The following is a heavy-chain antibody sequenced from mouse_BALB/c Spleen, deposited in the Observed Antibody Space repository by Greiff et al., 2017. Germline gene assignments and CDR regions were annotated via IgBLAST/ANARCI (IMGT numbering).Heavy chain of an antibody. CDR2: INPGSGGT. D-gene: IGHD2-2*01. CDR1: GYAFTNYL. J-gene: IGHJ3*01. CDR3: ARGYDGGLSFAY. V-gene: IGHV1-54*01. Sequence: VQPQQSGAELVRPGTSVKVSCKASGYAFTNYLIEWVKQRPGQGLEWIGVINPGSGGTNYNEKFKGKATLTADKSSSTAYMQLSSLTSDDSAVYFCARGYDGGLSFAYWGQGTLVTVSA.